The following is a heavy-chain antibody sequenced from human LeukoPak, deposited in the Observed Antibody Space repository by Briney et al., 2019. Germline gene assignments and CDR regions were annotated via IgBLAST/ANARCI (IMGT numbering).Heavy chain of an antibody. J-gene: IGHJ4*02. Sequence: EPSQTLSLTCTVSGGSISSGGYYWSWIRQHPGKGLEWIGYIYYSGSTYYNPSLKSRVTISVDTSKNQFSLKPSSVTAADTAVYYCARATVVSTRHFDYWGQGTLVTVSS. CDR2: IYYSGST. CDR3: ARATVVSTRHFDY. V-gene: IGHV4-31*03. CDR1: GGSISSGGYY. D-gene: IGHD4-23*01.